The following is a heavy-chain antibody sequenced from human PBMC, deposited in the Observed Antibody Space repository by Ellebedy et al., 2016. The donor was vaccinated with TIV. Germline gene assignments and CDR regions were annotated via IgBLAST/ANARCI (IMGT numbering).Heavy chain of an antibody. CDR3: VREIPQAYYFDY. D-gene: IGHD2-21*01. V-gene: IGHV1-18*04. Sequence: AASVKVSCKASGYTFASYHISWVRQAPGQGLEWMGWINSYNGDTDYAQRLQGRVTLTTDTSTSTAYMELRSLRSDDTAVYYCVREIPQAYYFDYWGQGTLVTVSS. J-gene: IGHJ4*02. CDR1: GYTFASYH. CDR2: INSYNGDT.